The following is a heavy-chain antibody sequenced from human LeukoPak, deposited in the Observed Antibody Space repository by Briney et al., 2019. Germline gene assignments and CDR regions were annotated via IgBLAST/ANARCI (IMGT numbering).Heavy chain of an antibody. CDR1: GFTFSDYY. D-gene: IGHD1-1*01. V-gene: IGHV3-11*04. CDR2: ISSSGSTI. Sequence: GGSLGLSCAASGFTFSDYYMSWIRQAPGKGLEWVSYISSSGSTIYYADSVKGRFTISRDNAKNSLYLQMNSLRAEDTAVYYCARRNGRLDYYYMDVWGKGTTVTVSS. J-gene: IGHJ6*03. CDR3: ARRNGRLDYYYMDV.